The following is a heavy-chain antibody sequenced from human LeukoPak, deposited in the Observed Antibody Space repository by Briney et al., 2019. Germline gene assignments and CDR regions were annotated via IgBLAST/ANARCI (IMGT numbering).Heavy chain of an antibody. CDR1: GGSISSYY. Sequence: SETLSLTCSVSGGSISSYYWSWIRQPPGKGLEWIGYIYYSGSTNYKPSLKSRVTISVDTSKNQFSLKLSSVTAADTAVYYCARGDMVRSQTMFDYWGQGTLVTVSS. D-gene: IGHD3-10*01. CDR2: IYYSGST. J-gene: IGHJ4*02. CDR3: ARGDMVRSQTMFDY. V-gene: IGHV4-59*01.